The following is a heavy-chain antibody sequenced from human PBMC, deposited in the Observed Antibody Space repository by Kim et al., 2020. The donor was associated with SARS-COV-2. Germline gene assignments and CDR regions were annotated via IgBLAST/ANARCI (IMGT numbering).Heavy chain of an antibody. CDR3: ATGHILTGYSDFDI. Sequence: ADSGKGRFTISRDNSKNTLYLQMNSLRAEDTAVYYCATGHILTGYSDFDIWGQGTMVTVSS. J-gene: IGHJ3*02. V-gene: IGHV3-23*03. D-gene: IGHD3-9*01.